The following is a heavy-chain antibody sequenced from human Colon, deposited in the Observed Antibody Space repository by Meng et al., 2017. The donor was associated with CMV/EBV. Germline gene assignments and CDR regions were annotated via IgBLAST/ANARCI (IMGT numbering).Heavy chain of an antibody. D-gene: IGHD1-26*01. J-gene: IGHJ4*02. CDR3: ARGVGGSRKMKY. CDR2: INHSGST. Sequence: GSLRLSCAVYGGSFSGYYWSWIRQPPGKGLEWIGEINHSGSTNYNPSLKRRVTIVVDTSKNQFSLKLSSVTAADTAVYYCARGVGGSRKMKYWGQGTLVTVSS. V-gene: IGHV4-34*01. CDR1: GGSFSGYY.